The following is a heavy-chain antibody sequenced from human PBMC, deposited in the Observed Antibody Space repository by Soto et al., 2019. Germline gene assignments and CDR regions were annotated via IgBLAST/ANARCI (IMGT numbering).Heavy chain of an antibody. Sequence: PGGSLRLSCAASGFTFSSYGMSWVRQAPGKGLEWVSGISASGGSTYYADSVKGRFTISRDKSKDTLFLQINSLRAEDTAIYYCAKGWYWNDQIDYWGQGTLVTVSS. CDR1: GFTFSSYG. CDR3: AKGWYWNDQIDY. V-gene: IGHV3-23*01. J-gene: IGHJ4*02. D-gene: IGHD1-1*01. CDR2: ISASGGST.